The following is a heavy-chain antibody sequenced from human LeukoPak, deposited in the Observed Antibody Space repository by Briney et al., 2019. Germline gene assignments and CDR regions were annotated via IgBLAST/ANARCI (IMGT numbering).Heavy chain of an antibody. V-gene: IGHV3-23*01. CDR1: GFTFSSHA. CDR3: AKEPDYGDYFDY. J-gene: IGHJ4*02. CDR2: ISGSGGST. D-gene: IGHD4-17*01. Sequence: GGSLRLSCAASGFTFSSHAMSWVRRAPGKGLEWVSAISGSGGSTYYADSVKGRFTISRDNSKNTLYLQMNSLRAEDTAVYYCAKEPDYGDYFDYWGQGTLVTVSS.